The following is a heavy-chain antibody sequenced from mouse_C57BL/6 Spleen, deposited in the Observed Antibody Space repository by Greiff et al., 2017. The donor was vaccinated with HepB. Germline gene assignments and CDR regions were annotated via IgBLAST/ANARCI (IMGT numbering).Heavy chain of an antibody. CDR3: ARGGGLRLHYFDY. V-gene: IGHV5-6*01. CDR1: GFTFSSYG. D-gene: IGHD2-4*01. Sequence: EVQVVESGGDLVKPGGSLKLSCAASGFTFSSYGMSWVRQTPDKRLEWVATISSGGSYTYYPDSVKGRFTISRDNAKNTLYLQMSSLKSEDTAMYYCARGGGLRLHYFDYWGQGTTLTVSS. J-gene: IGHJ2*01. CDR2: ISSGGSYT.